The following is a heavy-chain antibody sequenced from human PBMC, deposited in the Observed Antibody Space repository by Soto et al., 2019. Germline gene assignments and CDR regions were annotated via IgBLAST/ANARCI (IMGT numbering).Heavy chain of an antibody. J-gene: IGHJ4*02. CDR1: GFTFSSYS. D-gene: IGHD3-22*01. Sequence: PGGSLRLSCAASGFTFSSYSMNWVRQAPGKGLEWVSSISSSSSYIYYADSVKGRFTISRDNAKRTLYLQMDRLRPEDTALYFCAKSLYYYDSSPLDHWGQGTLVTVSS. CDR2: ISSSSSYI. V-gene: IGHV3-21*04. CDR3: AKSLYYYDSSPLDH.